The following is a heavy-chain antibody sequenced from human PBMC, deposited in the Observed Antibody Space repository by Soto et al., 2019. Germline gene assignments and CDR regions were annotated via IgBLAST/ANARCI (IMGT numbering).Heavy chain of an antibody. V-gene: IGHV4-39*01. CDR3: ASLGSSGWYQGSYFDY. CDR2: IPFSGST. CDR1: GGSISRNNHY. Sequence: QLQLQESGPGLVKPSETLSLTCTISGGSISRNNHYWGWIRQSPGKGLEWIGSIPFSGSTNYNPSLTVRVTISLETSMNQFYLSMSSVTAADTAVFYCASLGSSGWYQGSYFDYWGQGILVTVSS. J-gene: IGHJ4*02. D-gene: IGHD6-19*01.